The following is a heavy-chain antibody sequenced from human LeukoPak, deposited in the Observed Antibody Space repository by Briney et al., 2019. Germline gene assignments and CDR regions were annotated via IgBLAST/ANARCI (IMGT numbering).Heavy chain of an antibody. CDR3: AELGITMIGGV. CDR1: GFTFSSYS. D-gene: IGHD3-10*02. V-gene: IGHV3-21*01. J-gene: IGHJ6*04. CDR2: ISTSSSYI. Sequence: GGSLRLSCAAYGFTFSSYSMNWVRQAPGKGLEWVSFISTSSSYIYYADSVKGRFTISRDNAKNSLYLQMNSLRAEDTAVYYCAELGITMIGGVWGKGTTVTISS.